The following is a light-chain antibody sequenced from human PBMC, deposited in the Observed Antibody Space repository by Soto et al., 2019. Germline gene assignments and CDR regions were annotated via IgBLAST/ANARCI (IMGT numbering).Light chain of an antibody. CDR2: DAS. J-gene: IGKJ4*01. CDR1: QSVSSN. Sequence: EIVLTQSPATLSLSPGERATLSCRASQSVSSNLAWYQHKPGQPPRLLIYDASARATGIPARFSGSGSGTDFTLTISRLEPEDFAVYYCQQYGSSPFGGGTKVDIK. V-gene: IGKV3-20*01. CDR3: QQYGSSP.